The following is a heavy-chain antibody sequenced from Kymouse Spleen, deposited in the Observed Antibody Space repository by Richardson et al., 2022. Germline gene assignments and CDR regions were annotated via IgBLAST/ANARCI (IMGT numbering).Heavy chain of an antibody. V-gene: IGHV4-34*01. Sequence: QVQLQQWGAGLLKPSETLSLTCAVYGGSFSGYYWSWIRQPPGKGLEWIGEINHSGSTNYNPSLKSRVTISVDTSKNQFSLKLSSVTAADTAVYYCARGSGYPHFDYWGQGTLVTVSS. J-gene: IGHJ4*02. CDR3: ARGSGYPHFDY. D-gene: IGHD5-12*01. CDR1: GGSFSGYY. CDR2: INHSGST.